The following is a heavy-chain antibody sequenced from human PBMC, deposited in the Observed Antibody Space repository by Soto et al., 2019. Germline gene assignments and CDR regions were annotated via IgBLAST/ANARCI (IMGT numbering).Heavy chain of an antibody. J-gene: IGHJ5*02. D-gene: IGHD2-15*01. V-gene: IGHV4-39*07. CDR1: GGSISSSSYY. CDR2: IYYSGST. Sequence: SETLSLTCTVSGGSISSSSYYWGWIRQPPGKGLEWIGSIYYSGSTYYNPSLKSRVTISVDRSKNQFSLKLSSVTAADTAVYYCARGEVVATNNWFDPWGQGTLVTAPQ. CDR3: ARGEVVATNNWFDP.